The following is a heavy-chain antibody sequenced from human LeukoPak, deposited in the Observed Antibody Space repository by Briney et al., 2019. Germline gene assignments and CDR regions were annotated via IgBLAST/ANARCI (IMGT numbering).Heavy chain of an antibody. Sequence: SETLSLTCAVSGYSISSGYYWGWIRQPPGKGLEWIGGIYHSGSTYYNPSLKRRVTISVDTSKNQFSLKLSSVTAADTAVYYCAMIVVVPAAIPYWYFDLWGRGTLVTVSS. D-gene: IGHD2-2*01. J-gene: IGHJ2*01. V-gene: IGHV4-38-2*01. CDR3: AMIVVVPAAIPYWYFDL. CDR2: IYHSGST. CDR1: GYSISSGYY.